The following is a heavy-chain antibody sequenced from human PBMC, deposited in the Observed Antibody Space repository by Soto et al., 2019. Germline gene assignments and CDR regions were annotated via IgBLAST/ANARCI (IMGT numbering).Heavy chain of an antibody. CDR2: IFHSRRT. CDR3: VRWYLEWFQPKDFYFYYDGMDV. Sequence: SETLSLTCTVSGGSISSGDYDWSWIRQPPGKGLEWIGTIFHSRRTNYNPSLMSRATISVDTSKNLLSLKLRSVTAADTAVYFCVRWYLEWFQPKDFYFYYDGMDVWGQGTTVTVSS. CDR1: GGSISSGDYD. J-gene: IGHJ6*02. V-gene: IGHV4-30-4*01. D-gene: IGHD3-3*01.